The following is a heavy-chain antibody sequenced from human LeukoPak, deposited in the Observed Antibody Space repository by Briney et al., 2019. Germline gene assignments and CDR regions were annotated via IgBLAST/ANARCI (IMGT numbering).Heavy chain of an antibody. D-gene: IGHD3-22*01. Sequence: SVKVSCKASGGTFSSYAISWVRQAPGQGLEWMGRIIPIFGTANYSQKFQGRVTITTDESTSTAYMELSSLRSEGTAVYYCARDTYYYDSSDDYWGQGTLVTVSS. CDR1: GGTFSSYA. V-gene: IGHV1-69*05. CDR2: IIPIFGTA. J-gene: IGHJ4*02. CDR3: ARDTYYYDSSDDY.